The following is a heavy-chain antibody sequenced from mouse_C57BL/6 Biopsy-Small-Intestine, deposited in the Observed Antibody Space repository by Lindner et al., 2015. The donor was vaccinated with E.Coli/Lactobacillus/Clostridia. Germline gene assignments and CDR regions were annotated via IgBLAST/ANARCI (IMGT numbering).Heavy chain of an antibody. Sequence: VQLQESGPGMVKPSQSLSLTCTVTGYSITSGYDWHWIRHFPGNKLEWMGYISYSGTTNYNPSLKSRISITHDTSKNHFFLNLNSVTTEDTATYYCAREGLYGSSSVAWFAYWGQGTLVTVSA. V-gene: IGHV3-1*01. J-gene: IGHJ3*01. CDR2: ISYSGTT. CDR3: AREGLYGSSSVAWFAY. CDR1: GYSITSGYD. D-gene: IGHD1-1*01.